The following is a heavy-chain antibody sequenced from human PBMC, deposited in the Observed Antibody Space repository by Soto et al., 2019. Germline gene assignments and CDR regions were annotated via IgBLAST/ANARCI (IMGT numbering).Heavy chain of an antibody. J-gene: IGHJ5*02. CDR2: IYCSGST. V-gene: IGHV4-39*01. Sequence: SETLSLTCTVSGGSISSSSYYWGWIRQPPGKGLEWIGSIYCSGSTYYNPSLKSRVTISVDTSKNQFSLKLSSVTAADTAVYYCARLRILSWFDPWGQGTLVTVSS. CDR3: ARLRILSWFDP. D-gene: IGHD2-15*01. CDR1: GGSISSSSYY.